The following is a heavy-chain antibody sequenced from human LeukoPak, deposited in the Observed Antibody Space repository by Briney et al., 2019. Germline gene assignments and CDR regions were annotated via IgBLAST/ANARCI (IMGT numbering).Heavy chain of an antibody. CDR2: ISYDGSNN. J-gene: IGHJ4*02. V-gene: IGHV3-30*03. CDR1: GFTFSDYN. Sequence: KAGGSLRLSCAASGFTFSDYNMRWIRQAPGKGLEWVAVISYDGSNNYYADSVKGRFTISRDNSKNTLYLQMNSLRAEDTAVYYCARGSRGYSYGFSDYWGQGTLVTVSS. D-gene: IGHD5-18*01. CDR3: ARGSRGYSYGFSDY.